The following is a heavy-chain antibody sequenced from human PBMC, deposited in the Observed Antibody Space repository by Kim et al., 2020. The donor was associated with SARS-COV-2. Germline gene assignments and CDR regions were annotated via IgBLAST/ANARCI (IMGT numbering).Heavy chain of an antibody. CDR1: GFTFSSYG. V-gene: IGHV3-30*18. CDR3: AKDLIAGYSSGWSYYYYG. CDR2: ISYDGSNK. Sequence: GGSLRLSCAASGFTFSSYGMHWVRQAPGKGLEWVAVISYDGSNKNYADSVKGRFTISRDNSKNTLYLQMNSLRAEDTAVYYCAKDLIAGYSSGWSYYYYG. D-gene: IGHD6-19*01. J-gene: IGHJ6*01.